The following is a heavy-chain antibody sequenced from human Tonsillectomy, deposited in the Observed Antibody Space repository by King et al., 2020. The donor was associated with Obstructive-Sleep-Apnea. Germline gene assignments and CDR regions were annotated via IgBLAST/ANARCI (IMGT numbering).Heavy chain of an antibody. J-gene: IGHJ4*02. V-gene: IGHV4-4*07. CDR2: IHSSGST. Sequence: QLQESGPGLVKPSETLSLTCTVSGGSIRSYYWSWIRQPAGKGLEWIGRIHSSGSTNYNPSLKSRVTLSVDTSKNQFFLKLSSVTAADTAVYYCARENYDILIGYYTWFDYWGQGTLVTVSS. CDR3: ARENYDILIGYYTWFDY. CDR1: GGSIRSYY. D-gene: IGHD3-9*01.